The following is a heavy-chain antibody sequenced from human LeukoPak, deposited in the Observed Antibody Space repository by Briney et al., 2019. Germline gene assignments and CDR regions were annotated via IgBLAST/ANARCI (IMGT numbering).Heavy chain of an antibody. V-gene: IGHV1-2*02. CDR2: INPNSGAT. CDR3: ATGVNFDY. J-gene: IGHJ4*02. CDR1: GNTFSVYY. Sequence: GASVKVSCKASGNTFSVYYMHWVRRAAGQGLEWMGWINPNSGATNYAQKFQGRVTMTRDTSITTAYMELSSLRSDDTAIFYCATGVNFDYWGQGTLVSVSS.